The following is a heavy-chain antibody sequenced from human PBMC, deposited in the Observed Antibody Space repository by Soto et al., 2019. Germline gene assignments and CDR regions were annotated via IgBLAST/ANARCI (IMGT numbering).Heavy chain of an antibody. J-gene: IGHJ6*03. D-gene: IGHD4-17*01. CDR2: ISGSGGST. V-gene: IGHV3-23*01. Sequence: EVQLLESGGGLVQPGGSLRLSCAASGFTFSSYAMSWVRQAPGKGLEWVSAISGSGGSTYYADSVKGRFTISRDNSKNTLYLQMNSLRAEDTAVYYCAKPRVTTYYYYYDMDVWGKGTTVTVSS. CDR3: AKPRVTTYYYYYDMDV. CDR1: GFTFSSYA.